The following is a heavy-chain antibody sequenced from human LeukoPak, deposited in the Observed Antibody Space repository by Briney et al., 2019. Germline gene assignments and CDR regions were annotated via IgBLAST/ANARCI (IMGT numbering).Heavy chain of an antibody. CDR2: INHSGST. Sequence: SETLSLTCAVYGGSFSGYYWSWIRQPPGKGLEWSGEINHSGSTNYNPSLKSRVTISVDTSKNQFSLKLSSVTAADTAVYYCARLKPPLRRNNWFDPWGQGTLVTVSS. J-gene: IGHJ5*02. D-gene: IGHD3-16*01. V-gene: IGHV4-34*01. CDR3: ARLKPPLRRNNWFDP. CDR1: GGSFSGYY.